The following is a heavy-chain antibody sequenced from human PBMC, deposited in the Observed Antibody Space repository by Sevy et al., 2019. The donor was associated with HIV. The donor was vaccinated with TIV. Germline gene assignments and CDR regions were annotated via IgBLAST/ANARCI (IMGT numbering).Heavy chain of an antibody. J-gene: IGHJ4*02. CDR3: AKSTGAAGAGGFDY. CDR2: IQYDGNDK. V-gene: IGHV3-30*02. Sequence: GGSLRLSCAASRFIFNDYGMHWVRQAPGKGLEWVAFIQYDGNDKYYADSMRGRFTISRDNSKNMLFLQMNSLRSYDTAMYDCAKSTGAAGAGGFDYWGQGTLVTVSS. CDR1: RFIFNDYG. D-gene: IGHD6-13*01.